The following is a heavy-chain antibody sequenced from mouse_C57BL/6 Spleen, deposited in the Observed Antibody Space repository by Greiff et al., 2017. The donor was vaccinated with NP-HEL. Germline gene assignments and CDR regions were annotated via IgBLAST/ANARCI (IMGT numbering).Heavy chain of an antibody. Sequence: EVQLKQSVAELVRPGASVKLSCTASGFNIKNTYMHWVKQRPDQGLAWIGRIDPANGITKYAPKFQGKATITADTASNTAYLQFSSLTSEDTASYYCALVFPYGSSPDYWGQGTTLSVSS. D-gene: IGHD1-1*01. V-gene: IGHV14-3*01. J-gene: IGHJ2*01. CDR3: ALVFPYGSSPDY. CDR2: IDPANGIT. CDR1: GFNIKNTY.